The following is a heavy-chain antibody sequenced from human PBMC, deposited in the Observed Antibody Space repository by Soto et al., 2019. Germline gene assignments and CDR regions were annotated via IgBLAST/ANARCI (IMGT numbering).Heavy chain of an antibody. CDR2: ISAYNGNT. Sequence: GAPVKVSCKGSGYTFTSYGISWVGQAPGQGLEWMGWISAYNGNTNQAQKLQGRVTMTTDTSTSTAYMELRSLRSDDTAVYYCAREGYNVMRFWSGYFPYYGMDVWGQGTTVTVSS. CDR3: AREGYNVMRFWSGYFPYYGMDV. D-gene: IGHD3-3*01. J-gene: IGHJ6*02. V-gene: IGHV1-18*01. CDR1: GYTFTSYG.